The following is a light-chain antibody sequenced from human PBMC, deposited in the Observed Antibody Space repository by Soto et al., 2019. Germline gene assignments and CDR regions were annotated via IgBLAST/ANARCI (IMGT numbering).Light chain of an antibody. CDR2: DTS. V-gene: IGKV3-15*01. CDR3: QQYNRWPLT. CDR1: QSIYEK. Sequence: EIVMTQSPATLSVSPGDRVTLFCRASQSIYEKLAWYQQKPGQTPRLVIYDTSTRATGTPGSFSGSGSGTEFTLTISSLQSEDFAVYYCQQYNRWPLTFGGGTKVDIK. J-gene: IGKJ4*01.